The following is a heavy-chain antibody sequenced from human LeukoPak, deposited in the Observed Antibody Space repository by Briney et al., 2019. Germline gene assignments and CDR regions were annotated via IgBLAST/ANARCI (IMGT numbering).Heavy chain of an antibody. CDR1: GGSISSGGYY. J-gene: IGHJ4*02. CDR2: IYYSGNA. Sequence: PSETLSLTCTVSGGSISSGGYYWVWIRQHPGKGLEWIGYIYYSGNAYYNPSLKSRVTISVDTPKSQFSLKLSAVTAADTGVYYCARSSRGTVDFDYWGQGTLVTVSS. CDR3: ARSSRGTVDFDY. V-gene: IGHV4-31*03. D-gene: IGHD4-23*01.